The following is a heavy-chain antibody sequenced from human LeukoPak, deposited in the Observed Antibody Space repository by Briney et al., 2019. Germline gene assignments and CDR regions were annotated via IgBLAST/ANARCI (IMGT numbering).Heavy chain of an antibody. CDR2: INHSGST. V-gene: IGHV4-34*01. CDR1: GGSFSGYY. D-gene: IGHD6-19*01. CDR3: ARGKQWLVRGLDY. J-gene: IGHJ4*02. Sequence: SETLSLTCAVYGGSFSGYYWSWIRQPPGKGLEWIGEINHSGSTNYNPSLKSRVTISVDTSKNQFSLKLSSVTAADTAVYFCARGKQWLVRGLDYWGQGTLVTVSS.